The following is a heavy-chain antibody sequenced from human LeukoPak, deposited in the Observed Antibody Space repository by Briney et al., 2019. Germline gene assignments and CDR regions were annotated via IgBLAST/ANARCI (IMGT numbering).Heavy chain of an antibody. CDR1: GGSFSGYY. CDR2: INHSGST. J-gene: IGHJ6*03. V-gene: IGHV4-34*01. D-gene: IGHD6-13*01. Sequence: SETLSLTCAVYGGSFSGYYWSWTRQPPGKGLEWIGEINHSGSTNYNPSLKSRVTISVDTSKNQFSLKLSSVTAADTAVYYCARWDSSSWYGGDYMDVWGKGTTVTVSS. CDR3: ARWDSSSWYGGDYMDV.